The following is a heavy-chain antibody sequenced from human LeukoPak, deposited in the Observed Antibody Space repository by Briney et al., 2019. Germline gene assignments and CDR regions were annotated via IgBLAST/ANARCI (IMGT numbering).Heavy chain of an antibody. V-gene: IGHV1-2*02. CDR3: SREDN. Sequence: ASVKVSCKASGYTFTGYYLHWVRQAPGQGLEWVGWINANSGGTTYAQKFQGRVTMTRDTSISTVYMELSRLRSDDTAVYYCSREDNWGQGTVVSVSS. J-gene: IGHJ4*02. CDR2: INANSGGT. CDR1: GYTFTGYY.